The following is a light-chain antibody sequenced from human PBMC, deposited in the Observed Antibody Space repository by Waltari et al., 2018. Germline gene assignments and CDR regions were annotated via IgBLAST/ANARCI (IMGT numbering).Light chain of an antibody. CDR2: GAS. V-gene: IGKV3-20*01. Sequence: EIVLTQSPGILSLSPGERANLSCRASQSVSRTLAWYQQKPGQAPRLLIYGASTRATGIPDRFSGGGSGTDFSLTISRLEPEDFAVYYCQHYVRLPATFGQGTKVEIK. CDR3: QHYVRLPAT. J-gene: IGKJ1*01. CDR1: QSVSRT.